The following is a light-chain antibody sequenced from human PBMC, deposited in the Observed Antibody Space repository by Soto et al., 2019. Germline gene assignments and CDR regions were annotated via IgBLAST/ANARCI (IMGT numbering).Light chain of an antibody. CDR3: CSWTSTSTYV. Sequence: QSALTQPPSVSGSPGQSVTISCSGTNSDVGSYNRVSWYQQPPGTAPKLVIYEVTNRPSGVPDRFSGSKSGNTASLTISWLQAEDEADYYCCSWTSTSTYVFGTGTKLTVL. CDR1: NSDVGSYNR. V-gene: IGLV2-18*02. CDR2: EVT. J-gene: IGLJ1*01.